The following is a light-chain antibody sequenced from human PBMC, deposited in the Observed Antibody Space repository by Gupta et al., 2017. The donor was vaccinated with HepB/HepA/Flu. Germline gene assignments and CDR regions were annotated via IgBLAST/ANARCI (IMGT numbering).Light chain of an antibody. V-gene: IGKV1-39*01. CDR3: QQTYSVPRS. CDR2: AAS. CDR1: HDIRLY. J-gene: IGKJ2*04. Sequence: DSQLTPSPSSLSASVGDRVTITCRASHDIRLYLNWYQQKPGKAPKLLISAASNLHNGVPSRFSGSGSRTDFTLTISSLQSDDFASYYCQQTYSVPRSFGQGTYLEI.